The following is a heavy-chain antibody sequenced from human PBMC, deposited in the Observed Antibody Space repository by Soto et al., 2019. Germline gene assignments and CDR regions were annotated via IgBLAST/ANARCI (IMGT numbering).Heavy chain of an antibody. Sequence: GESLKISCKGSGYSFTIYWISWVRQMPGKGLEWMGRIDPSDSYTNYSPSFQGHVTISADKSISTAYLQWSSLKASDTAMYYCFRHGYSYGYVPPDVWGQGTTVTVSS. V-gene: IGHV5-10-1*01. D-gene: IGHD5-18*01. CDR1: GYSFTIYW. J-gene: IGHJ6*02. CDR3: FRHGYSYGYVPPDV. CDR2: IDPSDSYT.